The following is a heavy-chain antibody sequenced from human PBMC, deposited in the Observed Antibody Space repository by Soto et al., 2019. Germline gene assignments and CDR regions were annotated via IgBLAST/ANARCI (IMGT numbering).Heavy chain of an antibody. CDR1: GYTFTGYY. J-gene: IGHJ6*02. V-gene: IGHV1-2*02. CDR2: INPNSGGT. D-gene: IGHD1-7*01. CDR3: AREGYNWNYPFYYYYVMDV. Sequence: ASVKVSCKASGYTFTGYYMHWVRQAPGQGLEWMGWINPNSGGTNYAQKFQGRVTMTRDTSISTAYMELSRLRSDDTAVYYCAREGYNWNYPFYYYYVMDVWGQGITVT.